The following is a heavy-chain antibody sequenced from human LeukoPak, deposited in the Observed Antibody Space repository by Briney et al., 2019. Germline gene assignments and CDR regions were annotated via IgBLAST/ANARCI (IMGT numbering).Heavy chain of an antibody. CDR3: ATLNYYDSSGYYYSAFDI. Sequence: ASVKVSCKVSGYTLTELSMHWVRQAPGKGLEWMGGSDPEDGETIYAQKFQGRVTMTEDTSTDTAYMELSSLRSEDTAVYYCATLNYYDSSGYYYSAFDIWGQGTMVTVSS. CDR1: GYTLTELS. J-gene: IGHJ3*02. D-gene: IGHD3-22*01. V-gene: IGHV1-24*01. CDR2: SDPEDGET.